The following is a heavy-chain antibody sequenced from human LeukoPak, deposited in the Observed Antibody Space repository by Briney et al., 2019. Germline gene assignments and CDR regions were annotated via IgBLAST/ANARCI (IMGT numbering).Heavy chain of an antibody. Sequence: ASVKVSCKASGYTFTGYYMHWVLQAPGQGLEWMGWINPNSGGTKYAQKFQGRVTMTRDTSISTAYMELSSLKSDDTAVYYCARFLGYCSGGSCYFDYWGQGTLVTVSS. CDR1: GYTFTGYY. D-gene: IGHD2-15*01. J-gene: IGHJ4*02. CDR2: INPNSGGT. V-gene: IGHV1-2*02. CDR3: ARFLGYCSGGSCYFDY.